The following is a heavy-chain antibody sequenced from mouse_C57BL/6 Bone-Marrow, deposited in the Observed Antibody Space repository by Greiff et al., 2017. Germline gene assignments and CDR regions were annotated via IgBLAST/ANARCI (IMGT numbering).Heavy chain of an antibody. Sequence: QVQLKESGAELARPGASVKLSCKASGYTFTSYGISWVKQRTGQGLEWIGEIYPRSGNTYYNEKFKGKATLTADKSSSTAYMELRSLTSEDSAVYFCARPLSYYGPLYAIDYWRQAASDTASS. V-gene: IGHV1-81*01. CDR3: ARPLSYYGPLYAIDY. CDR2: IYPRSGNT. CDR1: GYTFTSYG. D-gene: IGHD2-1*01. J-gene: IGHJ4*01.